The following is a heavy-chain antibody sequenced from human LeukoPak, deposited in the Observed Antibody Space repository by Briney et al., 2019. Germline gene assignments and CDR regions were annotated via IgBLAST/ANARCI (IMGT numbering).Heavy chain of an antibody. J-gene: IGHJ4*02. CDR1: GFTFSSYA. Sequence: AGGSLRLSCAASGFTFSSYAMSWVRQAPGEGLEWVSAISGSGGSTYYADSVKGRFTISRDNSKNTLYLQMNSLRAEDTAVYYCAKEELWFGGYYFDYWGQGTLVTVSS. V-gene: IGHV3-23*01. D-gene: IGHD3-10*01. CDR2: ISGSGGST. CDR3: AKEELWFGGYYFDY.